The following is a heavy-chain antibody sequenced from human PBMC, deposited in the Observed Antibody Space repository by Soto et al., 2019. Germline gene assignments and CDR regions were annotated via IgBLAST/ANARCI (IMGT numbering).Heavy chain of an antibody. CDR1: GFTFSSYW. J-gene: IGHJ6*03. D-gene: IGHD3-3*01. CDR2: IKQDGSEK. CDR3: ARGTQYYDFWSGHYYYYYMDV. V-gene: IGHV3-7*01. Sequence: GGSLRLSCAASGFTFSSYWMSWVRQAPGKGLEWVANIKQDGSEKYYVDSVKGRFTISRDNAKNSLYLQMNSLRAEDTAVYYCARGTQYYDFWSGHYYYYYMDVWGRGTTVTVSS.